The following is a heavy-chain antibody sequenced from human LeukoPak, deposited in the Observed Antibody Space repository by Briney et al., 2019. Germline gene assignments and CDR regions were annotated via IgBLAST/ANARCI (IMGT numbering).Heavy chain of an antibody. Sequence: ASVKVSCKASGYTFTSYAISWVRQAPGQGLEWMGGIIPIFGTANYAQKFQGRVTITADESTGTAYMELSSLRSEDTAVYYCATGYCSGGSCHEGWFDPWGQGTLVTVSS. CDR1: GYTFTSYA. J-gene: IGHJ5*02. CDR3: ATGYCSGGSCHEGWFDP. D-gene: IGHD2-15*01. V-gene: IGHV1-69*13. CDR2: IIPIFGTA.